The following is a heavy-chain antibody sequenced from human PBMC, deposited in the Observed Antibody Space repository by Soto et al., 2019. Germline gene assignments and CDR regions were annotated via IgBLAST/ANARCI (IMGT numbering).Heavy chain of an antibody. CDR2: ISGSGGST. Sequence: GGSLRLPCAASGFTFSSYAMSWFRQAPGKGLEWVSAISGSGGSTYYADSVKGRFTISRDNSKNTLYLQMNSLRAEDTAVYYCAKFYSGYDIPGWGYYYYYMAVWGKGTTVTVPS. J-gene: IGHJ6*03. V-gene: IGHV3-23*01. CDR3: AKFYSGYDIPGWGYYYYYMAV. D-gene: IGHD5-12*01. CDR1: GFTFSSYA.